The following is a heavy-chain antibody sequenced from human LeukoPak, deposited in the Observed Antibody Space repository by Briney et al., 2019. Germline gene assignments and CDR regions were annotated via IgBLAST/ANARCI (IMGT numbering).Heavy chain of an antibody. J-gene: IGHJ4*02. CDR2: ISYDGSNK. CDR3: ARAGGYCSGGSCYLPTYFDY. Sequence: SGGSLRLSCAASGFSLSSYGMHWVRQAPGKGLEWVAVISYDGSNKYYADSVKGRFTISRDNSKNTLYLQMNSLRAEDTAVYYCARAGGYCSGGSCYLPTYFDYWGQGTLVTVSS. V-gene: IGHV3-30*03. D-gene: IGHD2-15*01. CDR1: GFSLSSYG.